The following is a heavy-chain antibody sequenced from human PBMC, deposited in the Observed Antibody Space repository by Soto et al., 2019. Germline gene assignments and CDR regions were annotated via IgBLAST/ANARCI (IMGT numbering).Heavy chain of an antibody. CDR1: GFTFSSYG. D-gene: IGHD4-17*01. V-gene: IGHV3-33*01. J-gene: IGHJ4*02. CDR2: IWYDGSNK. Sequence: PGGSLRLSCAASGFTFSSYGMHWVRQAPGKGLEWVAVIWYDGSNKYYADSVKGRFTISRDNSKNTLYLQMNSLRAEDTAVYYCARDLRLRGLDYWGQRTPVTGSS. CDR3: ARDLRLRGLDY.